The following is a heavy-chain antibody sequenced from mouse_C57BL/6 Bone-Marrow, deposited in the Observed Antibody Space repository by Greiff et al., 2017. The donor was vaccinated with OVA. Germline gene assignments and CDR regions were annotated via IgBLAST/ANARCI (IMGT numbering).Heavy chain of an antibody. D-gene: IGHD1-1*01. J-gene: IGHJ4*01. CDR2: INPNNGGT. CDR1: GYTFTDYY. Sequence: EVQLQQSGPELVKPGASVKISCKASGYTFTDYYMNWVKQSHGKSLEWIGDINPNNGGTSYNQKFKGKATLTVDKSSSTAYMELRSLTSEDSAVYYCARGGFITTVHYYAMDYWGQGTSVTVSS. CDR3: ARGGFITTVHYYAMDY. V-gene: IGHV1-26*01.